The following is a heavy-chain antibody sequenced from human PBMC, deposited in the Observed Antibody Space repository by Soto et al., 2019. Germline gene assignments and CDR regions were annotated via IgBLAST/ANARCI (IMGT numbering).Heavy chain of an antibody. J-gene: IGHJ4*02. CDR3: ARGGTSSLPFEY. CDR2: IHYSGST. D-gene: IGHD2-2*01. Sequence: QVQLQESGPGLVKPSETLSLTCTVSGGSISPYYWSWIRQPPGKGLEWIGNIHYSGSTAHNPSLMARVTMSIDNSTTPFSLTLTSLTAADTAVYYCARGGTSSLPFEYWGQGTLVTVSS. V-gene: IGHV4-59*12. CDR1: GGSISPYY.